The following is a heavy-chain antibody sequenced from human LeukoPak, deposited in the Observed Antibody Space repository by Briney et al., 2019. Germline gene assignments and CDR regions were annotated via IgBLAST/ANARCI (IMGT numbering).Heavy chain of an antibody. CDR3: ARSSTMAVENAFDI. J-gene: IGHJ3*02. D-gene: IGHD3-10*01. V-gene: IGHV3-48*04. CDR2: ISGSTRTT. CDR1: GFTFRIYS. Sequence: GGSLRLSCAASGFTFRIYSMNWVRQAPGKGLEWLSYISGSTRTTYDADSVKGRFSISRDNAKNLLYLQMNSLGVEDTAVYYCARSSTMAVENAFDIWGQGTMVTVSS.